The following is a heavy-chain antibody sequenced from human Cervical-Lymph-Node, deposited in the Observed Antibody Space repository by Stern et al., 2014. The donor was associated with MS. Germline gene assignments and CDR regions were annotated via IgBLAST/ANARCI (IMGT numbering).Heavy chain of an antibody. CDR1: GGSFSSYD. Sequence: MQLVESGPEVMQPGSSVKVSCKASGGSFSSYDVSWVRQAPGQGLEWMGRIITLYGSTNYADHLQGRVTITADESTTTVHMQLSSLRSDDTAVYYCVLTGYYPYWGQGTLVTVSS. J-gene: IGHJ4*02. CDR3: VLTGYYPY. D-gene: IGHD3-9*01. V-gene: IGHV1-69*01. CDR2: IITLYGST.